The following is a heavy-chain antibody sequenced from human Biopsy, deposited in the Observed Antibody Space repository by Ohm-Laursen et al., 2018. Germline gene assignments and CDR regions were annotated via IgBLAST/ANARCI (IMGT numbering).Heavy chain of an antibody. J-gene: IGHJ3*01. CDR3: ARLNSGTYDASDL. V-gene: IGHV3-48*03. Sequence: GSLRLSCAASGFTFSSYAMSWVRQAPGKGMEWISYIYGGGSPVSYADSVKGRFTISRDNAQNSLYLHMNSLRAEDTAVYYCARLNSGTYDASDLWGQGTMVIVSS. CDR1: GFTFSSYA. CDR2: IYGGGSPV. D-gene: IGHD1-26*01.